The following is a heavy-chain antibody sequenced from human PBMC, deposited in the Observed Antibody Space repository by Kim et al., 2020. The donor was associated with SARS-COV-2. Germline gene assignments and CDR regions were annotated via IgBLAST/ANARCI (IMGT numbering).Heavy chain of an antibody. CDR2: IRSKGNNYAT. J-gene: IGHJ6*02. CDR1: GFTFSGYA. CDR3: TRLGYGEVYGVDV. Sequence: GGSLRLSCAASGFTFSGYAMHWVRQASGKGLEWVGRIRSKGNNYATADAASGKGRFTISRAESMNTAYLQMNSLKTEDRAVYDCTRLGYGEVYGVDVWGQGTPVTVSS. D-gene: IGHD2-15*01. V-gene: IGHV3-73*01.